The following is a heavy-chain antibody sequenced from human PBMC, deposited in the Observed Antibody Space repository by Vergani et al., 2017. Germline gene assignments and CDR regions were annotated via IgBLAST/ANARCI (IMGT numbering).Heavy chain of an antibody. J-gene: IGHJ6*03. D-gene: IGHD3-10*01. CDR1: GFSFSSHA. CDR3: AKAGSVTSGSLQYNFYMDV. V-gene: IGHV3-30*18. CDR2: ISNDGSKK. Sequence: QVQLAESGGGRVQPGRSLRLSYAASGFSFSSHAIHWVRQAPGKGLEWVAVISNDGSKKYYAASVKGRFTISRDNSKNTLDLQMNSLRNQDTAVYYCAKAGSVTSGSLQYNFYMDVWGKGTTVTVS.